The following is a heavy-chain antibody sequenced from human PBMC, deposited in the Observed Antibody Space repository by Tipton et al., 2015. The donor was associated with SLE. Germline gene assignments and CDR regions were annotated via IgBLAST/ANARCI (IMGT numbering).Heavy chain of an antibody. J-gene: IGHJ5*02. Sequence: SLRLSCAASGFTFSIYAMHWVRQAPGKGLEWVALISYDGTSEYYADSVKGRFTISRDNSKNTVYLQLNSLRPEDTAVYYCARSSYSSGAHWRAWGQGTLVTVSS. CDR3: ARSSYSSGAHWRA. D-gene: IGHD3-22*01. CDR1: GFTFSIYA. CDR2: ISYDGTSE. V-gene: IGHV3-30*04.